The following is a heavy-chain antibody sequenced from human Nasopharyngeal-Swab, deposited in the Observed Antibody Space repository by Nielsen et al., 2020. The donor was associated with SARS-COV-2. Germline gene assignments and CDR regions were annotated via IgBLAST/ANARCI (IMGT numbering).Heavy chain of an antibody. CDR2: IYYSGST. V-gene: IGHV4-39*01. CDR3: ARRNYYDSSGYTY. J-gene: IGHJ4*02. Sequence: GSLRLSCTVSGGSISSSSYYWGWIRQPPGKGLEWIGSIYYSGSTYYNPSLKSRVTISVDTSKSQFSLKLSSVTAADTAVYYCARRNYYDSSGYTYWGQGTLVTVSS. D-gene: IGHD3-22*01. CDR1: GGSISSSSYY.